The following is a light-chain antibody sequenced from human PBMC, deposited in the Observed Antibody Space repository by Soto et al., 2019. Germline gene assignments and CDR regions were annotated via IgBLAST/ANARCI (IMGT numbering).Light chain of an antibody. V-gene: IGKV1-39*01. Sequence: DIRMTQSPSSLSASVGDRVNITCRASKSISTYFNWYQHKPGTAPNLLIYGAYRLQSGVPSRFTGSGSRTDFTLTISNLQPEDSATYCCQQSNSSPYTFGQGTRLEIK. CDR1: KSISTY. J-gene: IGKJ2*01. CDR3: QQSNSSPYT. CDR2: GAY.